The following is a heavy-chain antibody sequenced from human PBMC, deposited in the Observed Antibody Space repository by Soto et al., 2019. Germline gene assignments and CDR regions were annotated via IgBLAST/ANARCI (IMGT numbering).Heavy chain of an antibody. CDR1: GYTFTXYY. Sequence: ASVKVSCKASGYTFTXYYMYWVRHAPGQGLEWMGWINPNSGGTNYAQKFQGWVTMTRDTSISTAYMELSRLRSDDTAVYYCARDYCSGGSCYVAIRGQGTMVTVSS. V-gene: IGHV1-2*04. J-gene: IGHJ3*02. D-gene: IGHD2-15*01. CDR2: INPNSGGT. CDR3: ARDYCSGGSCYVAI.